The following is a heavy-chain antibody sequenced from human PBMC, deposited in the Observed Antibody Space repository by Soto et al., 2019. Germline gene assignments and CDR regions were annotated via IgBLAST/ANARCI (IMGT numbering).Heavy chain of an antibody. CDR2: ISAYDGKT. Sequence: ASVKVSCKTSGYTFNTCGINWVRQAPGQGLELMGWISAYDGKTTYAEKFQGRVTLTTDTSTSTAYMELRSLRSDDTAIYYCERDPHEFWTSYWFDPWGQGTPVTVPQ. CDR1: GYTFNTCG. D-gene: IGHD3-3*01. J-gene: IGHJ5*02. V-gene: IGHV1-18*01. CDR3: ERDPHEFWTSYWFDP.